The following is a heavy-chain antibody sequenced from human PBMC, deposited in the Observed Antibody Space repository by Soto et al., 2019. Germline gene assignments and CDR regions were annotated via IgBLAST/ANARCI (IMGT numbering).Heavy chain of an antibody. J-gene: IGHJ4*02. V-gene: IGHV1-69*13. CDR3: ARGNTYYDILTGSNTYYFDY. Sequence: SVKVSCKASGGTFSSYAISWVRQAPGQGLEWMGGIIPIFGTANYAQKFQGRVTITADESTSTAYMELSSLRSEDTAVYYCARGNTYYDILTGSNTYYFDYWGQGTLVTVSS. CDR1: GGTFSSYA. D-gene: IGHD3-9*01. CDR2: IIPIFGTA.